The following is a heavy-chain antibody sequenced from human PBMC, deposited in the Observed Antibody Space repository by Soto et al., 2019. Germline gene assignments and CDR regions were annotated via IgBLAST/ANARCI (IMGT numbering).Heavy chain of an antibody. J-gene: IGHJ4*02. CDR2: ISYDGSNK. CDR3: ARDGLLGYFDY. V-gene: IGHV3-30-3*01. CDR1: GFTFSSYA. Sequence: SLRLSCAASGFTFSSYAMHWVRQAPGKGLEWVAVISYDGSNKYYADSVKGRFTISRDNSKNTLYLQMNSLRAEDTAVYYCARDGLLGYFDYWGQGTLVTVAS. D-gene: IGHD3-16*01.